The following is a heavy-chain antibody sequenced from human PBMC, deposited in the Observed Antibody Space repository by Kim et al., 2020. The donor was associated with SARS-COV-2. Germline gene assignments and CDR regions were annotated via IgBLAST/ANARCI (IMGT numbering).Heavy chain of an antibody. D-gene: IGHD3-22*01. CDR1: GGSISSSSYY. CDR2: IYYSGST. V-gene: IGHV4-39*01. J-gene: IGHJ6*02. CDR3: AIYDSSGYYFYGMDV. Sequence: SETLSLTCTVSGGSISSSSYYWGWIRQPPGKGLEWIGSIYYSGSTYYNPSLKTRVTISVDTSKNQFSLKLSSVTAADTAVYYCAIYDSSGYYFYGMDVWGQGTTVTVSS.